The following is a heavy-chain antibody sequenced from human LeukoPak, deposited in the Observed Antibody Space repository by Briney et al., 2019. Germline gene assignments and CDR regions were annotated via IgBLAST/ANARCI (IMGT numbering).Heavy chain of an antibody. J-gene: IGHJ2*01. CDR3: ARLGSAPVSFAYWFFDL. D-gene: IGHD3-10*01. Sequence: PSETLSLTCTVSGDSISGQYWSWIRQSPGKGLEWIGYIYYSGTTNYNPSLRSRLAISVDTSKNQFSLKLSSVTAADTAVYYCARLGSAPVSFAYWFFDLWGRGTLVTVSS. V-gene: IGHV4-59*11. CDR2: IYYSGTT. CDR1: GDSISGQY.